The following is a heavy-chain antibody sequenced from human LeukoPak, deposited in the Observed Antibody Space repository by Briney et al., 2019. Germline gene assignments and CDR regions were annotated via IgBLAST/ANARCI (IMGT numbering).Heavy chain of an antibody. V-gene: IGHV1-69*05. CDR2: IIPIFGTA. CDR1: GGTFSSYA. CDR3: ARGPNSSGYYYD. D-gene: IGHD3-22*01. J-gene: IGHJ4*02. Sequence: GSSVKVSCKASGGTFSSYAISWVRQAPGQGLEWMGGIIPIFGTANYAQKFQGRVTITRNTSISTAYMELSSLRSEDTAVYYCARGPNSSGYYYDWGQGTLVTVSS.